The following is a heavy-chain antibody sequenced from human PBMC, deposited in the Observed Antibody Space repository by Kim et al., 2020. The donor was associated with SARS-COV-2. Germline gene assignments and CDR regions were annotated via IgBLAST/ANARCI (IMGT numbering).Heavy chain of an antibody. CDR1: GGSISSGDYY. CDR3: ARAPGIAAAGTFLYYFDY. Sequence: SETLSLTCTVSGGSISSGDYYWSWIRQPPGKGLEWIGYIYYSGSTYYNPSLKSRVTISVDTSKNQFSLKLSSVTAADTAVYYCARAPGIAAAGTFLYYFDYWGQGTLVTVSS. V-gene: IGHV4-30-4*01. J-gene: IGHJ4*02. D-gene: IGHD6-13*01. CDR2: IYYSGST.